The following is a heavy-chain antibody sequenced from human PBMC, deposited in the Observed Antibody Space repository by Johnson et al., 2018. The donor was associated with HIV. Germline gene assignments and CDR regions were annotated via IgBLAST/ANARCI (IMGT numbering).Heavy chain of an antibody. CDR3: AGVDRGAFDL. CDR2: IGTAGDT. J-gene: IGHJ3*01. V-gene: IGHV3-13*01. CDR1: GFTFSSYD. D-gene: IGHD3-22*01. Sequence: VQLLESGGGLVQPGGSLRLSCAASGFTFSSYDMHWFRQATGKGLEWVSAIGTAGDTYYPGSVKGRFTISRDNSKNTLYLQMNSLRAEDTAVYYCAGVDRGAFDLWGQGTMVLVSS.